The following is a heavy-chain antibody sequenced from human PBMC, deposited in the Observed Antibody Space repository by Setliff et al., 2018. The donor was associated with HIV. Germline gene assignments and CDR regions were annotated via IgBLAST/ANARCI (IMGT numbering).Heavy chain of an antibody. D-gene: IGHD2-15*01. CDR3: ALPYCSGGNCWSSASLPPAGWFDP. V-gene: IGHV1-69*05. CDR1: GDTLSIHP. J-gene: IGHJ5*02. Sequence: ASVKVSCKASGDTLSIHPIGWVRQAPGRGLDWMGGIIPMYGVTNYAQKFQGRATITTDESTSTAYMELSSLRSEDTAVYYCALPYCSGGNCWSSASLPPAGWFDPWGQGTLVTVSS. CDR2: IIPMYGVT.